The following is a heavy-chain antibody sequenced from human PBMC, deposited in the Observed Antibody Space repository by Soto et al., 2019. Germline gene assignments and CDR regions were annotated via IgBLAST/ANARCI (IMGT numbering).Heavy chain of an antibody. V-gene: IGHV5-51*01. CDR2: IYPGDSDT. CDR1: GYSFTSYC. Sequence: GASLESSCKGAGYSFTSYCLGWVLQMAWKGLGLVGIIYPGDSDTRYSPSFQGEVTTSADKSINTAYLQWSSPKASDTARYYCAIHVVHSSTKYGMDVWGQGTTVTVSS. CDR3: AIHVVHSSTKYGMDV. J-gene: IGHJ6*02. D-gene: IGHD6-13*01.